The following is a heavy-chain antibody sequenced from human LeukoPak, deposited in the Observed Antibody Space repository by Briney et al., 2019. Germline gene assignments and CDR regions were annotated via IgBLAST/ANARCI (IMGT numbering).Heavy chain of an antibody. CDR2: ISTSSSYI. V-gene: IGHV3-21*01. J-gene: IGHJ4*02. CDR1: GFTFSSYS. CDR3: ARGTLNIPGEQGAFDY. Sequence: GGSLRLSCAASGFTFSSYSMNWVRQAPGKGLEWVSSISTSSSYIYSADSVKGRFTISRDNAKKSVNLQMNSLRAEDTAVYYCARGTLNIPGEQGAFDYWGQGTLVTVSS. D-gene: IGHD1-14*01.